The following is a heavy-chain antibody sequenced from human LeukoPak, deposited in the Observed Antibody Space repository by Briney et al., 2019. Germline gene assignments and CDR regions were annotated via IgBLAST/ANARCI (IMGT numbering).Heavy chain of an antibody. CDR1: GFTFRNSY. CDR2: IDIDGNT. J-gene: IGHJ4*02. V-gene: IGHV3-74*01. D-gene: IGHD1-7*01. CDR3: ARDMNYNLDY. Sequence: PGGSLRLSCAASGFTFRNSYIHWVRQAPGKGLVWVSRIDIDGNTIYADPVKGRFTISRDNAKSTLYLQMNSLRPDDTAVYYCARDMNYNLDYWGQGTLVTVSS.